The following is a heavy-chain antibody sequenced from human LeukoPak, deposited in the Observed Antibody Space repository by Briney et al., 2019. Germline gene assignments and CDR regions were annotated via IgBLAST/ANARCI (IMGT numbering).Heavy chain of an antibody. J-gene: IGHJ5*02. CDR1: GYTFTGYY. CDR3: ARALGYCSSTSCYGGEFDP. V-gene: IGHV1-2*02. CDR2: INPNSGGT. D-gene: IGHD2-2*01. Sequence: ASVKVSCKASGYTFTGYYMHWVRQAPGQGLEWMGWINPNSGGTNYAQKFQGRVTMTRNTSISTAYMELSSLRSEDTAVYYCARALGYCSSTSCYGGEFDPWGQGTLVTVSS.